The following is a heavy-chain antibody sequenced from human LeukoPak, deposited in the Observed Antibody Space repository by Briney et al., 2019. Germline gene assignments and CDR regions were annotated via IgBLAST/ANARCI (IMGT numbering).Heavy chain of an antibody. CDR1: GFTFSSYA. D-gene: IGHD4-17*01. V-gene: IGHV3-23*01. CDR2: ISGSGGST. J-gene: IGHJ4*02. CDR3: AKLGLDADYGDYVVDY. Sequence: GGSLRLSCAASGFTFSSYAMSWVRQAPGKGLEWASAISGSGGSTYYADSVKGRFTISRDNSKNTLYLQMNSLRAEDTAVYYCAKLGLDADYGDYVVDYWGQGTLVTVSS.